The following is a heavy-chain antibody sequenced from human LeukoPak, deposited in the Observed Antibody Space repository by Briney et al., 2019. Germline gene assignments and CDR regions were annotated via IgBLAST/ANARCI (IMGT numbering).Heavy chain of an antibody. D-gene: IGHD1-26*01. Sequence: ASETLSLTCTVSGGSISTYYWGWIRQPPGKGLEWIGNIYYSGSTYYNPSLKSRVTISVDTSKNRFSLKVNSVTAADTAVYYCARDYTMSGSFFVWGQGTLVTVSS. CDR2: IYYSGST. J-gene: IGHJ4*02. V-gene: IGHV4-59*04. CDR1: GGSISTYY. CDR3: ARDYTMSGSFFV.